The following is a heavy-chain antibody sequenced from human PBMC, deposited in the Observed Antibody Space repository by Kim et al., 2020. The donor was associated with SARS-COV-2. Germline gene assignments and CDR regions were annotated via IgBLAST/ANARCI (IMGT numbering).Heavy chain of an antibody. V-gene: IGHV3-7*01. CDR3: ARDRAYSTFDY. Sequence: GGSLRLSCAASGLTFINSWMIWARQVPGKGLEWLANINIDGSVKNYVDSVEGRFTISRDNGKNSLYLQMNSLRAEDTAVYYCARDRAYSTFDYWGQGTLVTVSS. CDR2: INIDGSVK. D-gene: IGHD2-15*01. J-gene: IGHJ4*02. CDR1: GLTFINSW.